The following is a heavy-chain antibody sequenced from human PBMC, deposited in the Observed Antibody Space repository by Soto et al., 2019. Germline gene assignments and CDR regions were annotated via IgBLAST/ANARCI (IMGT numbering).Heavy chain of an antibody. CDR1: GGSFSGYY. CDR3: ARGSARFGELDLVYYFDY. D-gene: IGHD3-10*01. CDR2: INHSGST. Sequence: SETLSLTCAVYGGSFSGYYWSWIRQPPGKGLEWIGEINHSGSTNYNPSLKSRVTISVDTSKNQFSLKLSSVTAADTAVYYCARGSARFGELDLVYYFDYWGQGTLVTVSS. V-gene: IGHV4-34*01. J-gene: IGHJ4*02.